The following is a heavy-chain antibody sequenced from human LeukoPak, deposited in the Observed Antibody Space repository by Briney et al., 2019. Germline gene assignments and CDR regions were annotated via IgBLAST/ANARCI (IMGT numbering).Heavy chain of an antibody. CDR3: AREVVVPAAITYYYYYYMDV. CDR2: IYYSGST. V-gene: IGHV4-59*01. D-gene: IGHD2-2*01. J-gene: IGHJ6*03. Sequence: SETLSLTCTVSGGSINSYYWSWIRQPPGKGLEWIGYIYYSGSTNYNPSLKSRVTISVDTSKNQFSLKLSSVTAADTAVYYCAREVVVPAAITYYYYYYMDVWGKGTTVTISS. CDR1: GGSINSYY.